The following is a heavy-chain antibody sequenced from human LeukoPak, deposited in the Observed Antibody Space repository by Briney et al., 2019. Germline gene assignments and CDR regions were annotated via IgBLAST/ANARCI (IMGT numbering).Heavy chain of an antibody. CDR3: SYSGSSTTSAEYFQH. V-gene: IGHV3-7*01. CDR1: GFTFSSYW. Sequence: GGSLRLSCAASGFTFSSYWMSWVRQAPGKGLEWVANIKQDGSEKYYVDSVKGRFTISRDNAKNSLYLQMNSLRAEDTAVYHCSYSGSSTTSAEYFQHWGQGTLVTVSS. CDR2: IKQDGSEK. J-gene: IGHJ1*01. D-gene: IGHD1-26*01.